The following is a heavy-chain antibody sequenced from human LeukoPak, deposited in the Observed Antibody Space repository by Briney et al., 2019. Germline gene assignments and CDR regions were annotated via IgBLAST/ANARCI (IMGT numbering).Heavy chain of an antibody. V-gene: IGHV1-2*02. CDR2: INPNSGDT. CDR3: ASATGSSIAARRGGNLYC. D-gene: IGHD6-6*01. Sequence: DSVPVSCKASGYTFTGYYMHWVRQAPGQALEWMGWINPNSGDTNYAQKFQGRVTMTRDTYISTAYMELSRLRSDDTAVYYCASATGSSIAARRGGNLYCWGQGTLVTVSS. CDR1: GYTFTGYY. J-gene: IGHJ4*02.